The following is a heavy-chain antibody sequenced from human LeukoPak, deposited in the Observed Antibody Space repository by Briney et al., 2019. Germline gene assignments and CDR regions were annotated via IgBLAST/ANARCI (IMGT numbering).Heavy chain of an antibody. Sequence: PGESLKISCKCSGYRVTSYWIGWVRQRPGKRLEWMGIIYPGDSDTRYSPSFQGQVTISADKSISTAYLQWSSLKASDTAMYYCARLGSSSIKYYFGYWGQGTLVTVSS. CDR1: GYRVTSYW. D-gene: IGHD6-6*01. CDR3: ARLGSSSIKYYFGY. J-gene: IGHJ4*02. V-gene: IGHV5-51*01. CDR2: IYPGDSDT.